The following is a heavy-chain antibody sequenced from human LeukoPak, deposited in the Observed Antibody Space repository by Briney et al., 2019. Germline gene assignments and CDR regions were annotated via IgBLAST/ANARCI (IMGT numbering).Heavy chain of an antibody. V-gene: IGHV4-59*01. J-gene: IGHJ4*02. CDR3: ARDGYYGSGSHTAYFDY. CDR1: GGSISSYY. D-gene: IGHD3-10*01. Sequence: SETLSLTCTVSGGSISSYYWSWIRQPPGKGREWNGYIYYSGSTNYNPSLKSRVTISVDTSKNQFSLKLSCVTAADTAVYYCARDGYYGSGSHTAYFDYWGQGTLVTVSS. CDR2: IYYSGST.